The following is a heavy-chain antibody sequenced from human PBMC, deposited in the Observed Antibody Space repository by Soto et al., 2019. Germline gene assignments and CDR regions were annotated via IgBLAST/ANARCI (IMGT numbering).Heavy chain of an antibody. CDR3: SISTADFDC. D-gene: IGHD3-9*01. CDR1: GYTFLNYY. Sequence: ASVQVSCKASGYTFLNYYIHWVRQAPGQGLEWMGIINPRGGSTNYAQKFQGRITMTRDTSTSTVYMELSSLRSDDTAVYYCSISTADFDCWGRGSLVTVSS. J-gene: IGHJ4*01. V-gene: IGHV1-46*03. CDR2: INPRGGST.